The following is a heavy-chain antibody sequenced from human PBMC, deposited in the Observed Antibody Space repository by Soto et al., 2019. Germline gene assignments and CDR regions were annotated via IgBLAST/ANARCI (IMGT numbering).Heavy chain of an antibody. J-gene: IGHJ6*02. D-gene: IGHD5-12*01. CDR3: AREWLRQFGHYYYDGMDV. CDR2: IIPILGTA. CDR1: GGTFSSYA. V-gene: IGHV1-69*06. Sequence: VQLVQSGAEVKKPGSSENVSCKASGGTFSSYAISWVRQAPGQGLEWMGGIIPILGTANYAQKFQGRVTISAYKSTSKAYMELSSLRSEDTAVYYCAREWLRQFGHYYYDGMDVWGQGTTVTVSS.